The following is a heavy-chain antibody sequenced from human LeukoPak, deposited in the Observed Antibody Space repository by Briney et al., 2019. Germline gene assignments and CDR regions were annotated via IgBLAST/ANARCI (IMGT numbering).Heavy chain of an antibody. Sequence: SVKVSCKASGYTFTSYGISWVRQAPGQGLEWMGRIIPIFGTANYAQKFQGRVTITTDESTSTAYMELSSLRSEDTAVYYCARYYYDSSGYCDYWGQGTLDTVSS. J-gene: IGHJ4*02. V-gene: IGHV1-69*05. D-gene: IGHD3-22*01. CDR2: IIPIFGTA. CDR3: ARYYYDSSGYCDY. CDR1: GYTFTSYG.